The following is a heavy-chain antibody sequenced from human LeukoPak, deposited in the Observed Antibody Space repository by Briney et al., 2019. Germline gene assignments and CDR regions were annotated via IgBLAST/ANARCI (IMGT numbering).Heavy chain of an antibody. CDR1: GGSISSSNYY. Sequence: SETLSLTCIVSGGSISSSNYYWGWIRQSPGKGLEWIGSIYSRGSTYYNPSLKSRVIVSSDMSKNQFSLMLNSVTAADTAVYYCARRRIVAYYYYYYMDVWGKGTTVTISS. CDR2: IYSRGST. J-gene: IGHJ6*03. D-gene: IGHD3-22*01. CDR3: ARRRIVAYYYYYYMDV. V-gene: IGHV4-39*07.